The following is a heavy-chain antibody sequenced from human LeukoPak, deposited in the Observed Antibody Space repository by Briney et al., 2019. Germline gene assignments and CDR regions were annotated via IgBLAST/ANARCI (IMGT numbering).Heavy chain of an antibody. J-gene: IGHJ5*02. CDR2: IYYSGST. Sequence: PSETLSLTCTVSGGSISSYYWSWIRQPPGKGLEWIGYIYYSGSTNYNPSLKSRVTISVDTSKNQFSLKLASVTAADTAVYYCARHYVRGVNWFDPWGQGTMVTVSS. V-gene: IGHV4-59*08. D-gene: IGHD3-10*01. CDR1: GGSISSYY. CDR3: ARHYVRGVNWFDP.